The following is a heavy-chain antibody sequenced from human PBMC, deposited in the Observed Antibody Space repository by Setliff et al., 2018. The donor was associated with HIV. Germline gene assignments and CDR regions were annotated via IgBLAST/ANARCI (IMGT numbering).Heavy chain of an antibody. D-gene: IGHD3-10*01. Sequence: SETLSLTCTVSGDSISSYYWSWIRPPPGKGLEWIGYIYTSGVTDYNPSLKSRVTISGDTSKNQFSLKLSSVTAADTAVYYCARDRRGYYYGSGSCDMDVLGTGTTVTVSS. V-gene: IGHV4-4*08. CDR3: ARDRRGYYYGSGSCDMDV. CDR1: GDSISSYY. J-gene: IGHJ6*03. CDR2: IYTSGVT.